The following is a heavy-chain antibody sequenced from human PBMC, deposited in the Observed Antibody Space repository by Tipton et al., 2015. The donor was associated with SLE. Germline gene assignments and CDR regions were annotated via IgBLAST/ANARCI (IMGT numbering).Heavy chain of an antibody. Sequence: VQLVQSGAEVKKPGESLKISCKASGYSFTNYWIAWVRQMPGKGLEWMGIIYPGDSDTRYSPSFQGQVTISADKSITTAYLQWSGLRASDTVIYYCARNQWLGLFDYWGQGTLVTVSS. CDR3: ARNQWLGLFDY. D-gene: IGHD6-19*01. V-gene: IGHV5-51*03. CDR1: GYSFTNYW. CDR2: IYPGDSDT. J-gene: IGHJ4*02.